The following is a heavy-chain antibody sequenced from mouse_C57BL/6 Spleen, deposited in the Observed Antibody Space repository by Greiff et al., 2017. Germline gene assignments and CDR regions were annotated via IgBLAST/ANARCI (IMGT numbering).Heavy chain of an antibody. J-gene: IGHJ1*03. CDR1: GYTFTSYW. CDR3: ARPHYYGSSYAYFDV. V-gene: IGHV1-64*01. Sequence: QVQLKQPGAELVKPGASVKLSCKASGYTFTSYWMPWVKQRPGQGLEWIGMIHPNSGSTNYNEKFKSKATLTVDKSSSTAYMQLSSLTSEDSAVYYCARPHYYGSSYAYFDVWGTGTTVTVSS. D-gene: IGHD1-1*01. CDR2: IHPNSGST.